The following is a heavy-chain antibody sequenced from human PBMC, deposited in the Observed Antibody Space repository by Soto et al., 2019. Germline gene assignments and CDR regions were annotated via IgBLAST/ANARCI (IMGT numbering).Heavy chain of an antibody. Sequence: QVQLQQWGAGLLKPSETLSLTCAVYGGSFSGYYWCWIRQPPGKGLEWIGEVNHSGITNYSPSVKSPDTISADPSKNQSYLRLSSVSVADTAVYSCARPPNNYQAHAFDIGGQGTMVTVSS. J-gene: IGHJ3*02. D-gene: IGHD1-1*01. CDR2: VNHSGIT. V-gene: IGHV4-34*01. CDR1: GGSFSGYY. CDR3: ARPPNNYQAHAFDI.